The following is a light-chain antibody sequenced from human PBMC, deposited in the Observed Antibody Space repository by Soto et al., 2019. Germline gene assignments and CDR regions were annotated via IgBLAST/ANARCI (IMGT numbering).Light chain of an antibody. Sequence: EIVLTQSPGTLSLSVGERATLSCRASQSVRSSYLAWYHKKPGEAPRLLIYGASSRPTGIPDRFSGSGSGTDFTLTISRLEPEDFALYYCQQYGSSPAFGGGTKVDIK. CDR1: QSVRSSY. CDR3: QQYGSSPA. V-gene: IGKV3-20*01. CDR2: GAS. J-gene: IGKJ4*01.